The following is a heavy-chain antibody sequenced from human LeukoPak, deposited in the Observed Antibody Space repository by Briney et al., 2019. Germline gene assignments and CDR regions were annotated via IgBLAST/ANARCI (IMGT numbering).Heavy chain of an antibody. D-gene: IGHD1-1*01. CDR2: ISQDGTES. Sequence: PGGSLRLSCVASGSTFISYWMTWVRQAPGKGLEWVAQISQDGTESYSVDSVRGRFTISRDNAKNSVYLQMNSLRPEDTAVYYCARDSTGTVFDLWSQGTLVTVSS. V-gene: IGHV3-7*04. CDR3: ARDSTGTVFDL. J-gene: IGHJ4*02. CDR1: GSTFISYW.